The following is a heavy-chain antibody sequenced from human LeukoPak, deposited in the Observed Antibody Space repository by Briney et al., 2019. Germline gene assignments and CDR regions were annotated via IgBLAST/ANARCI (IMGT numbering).Heavy chain of an antibody. J-gene: IGHJ6*03. D-gene: IGHD3-22*01. CDR2: ISSSGSTI. CDR3: ARVSYDSSGYYYVYYYYMDV. CDR1: GFTFSDYY. V-gene: IGHV3-11*04. Sequence: GGSLRLSCAASGFTFSDYYMSWIRQAPGKGLEWVSYISSSGSTIYCADSVKGRFTISRDNAKNSLYLQMNSLRAEDTAVYYCARVSYDSSGYYYVYYYYMDVWGKGATVTVSS.